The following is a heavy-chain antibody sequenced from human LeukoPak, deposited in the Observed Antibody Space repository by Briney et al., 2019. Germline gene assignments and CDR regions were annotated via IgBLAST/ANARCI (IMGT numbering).Heavy chain of an antibody. CDR1: GYTFTSYD. D-gene: IGHD3-3*01. Sequence: ASVKVSCKASGYTFTSYDINWVRQATGQGLEWMGWINPNSGNTGYAQKFQGRVTMTRNTSISTAYMELSSLRSEDTAVYYCARLTIFGVVRYNWFDPWGRGTLVTVSS. J-gene: IGHJ5*02. CDR3: ARLTIFGVVRYNWFDP. V-gene: IGHV1-8*01. CDR2: INPNSGNT.